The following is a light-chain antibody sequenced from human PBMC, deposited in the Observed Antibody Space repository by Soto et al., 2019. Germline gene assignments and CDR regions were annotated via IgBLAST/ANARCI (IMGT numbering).Light chain of an antibody. Sequence: DTQMTQSPSTLSASVGDRVTITCRASQSISTSLAWYQQKPGKAPKLLIYKASSLETGVPSRISGSGSGTEFTLTISSLQPDDFATYYCQQFESYPVTFGQGTRLEIK. V-gene: IGKV1-5*03. CDR1: QSISTS. J-gene: IGKJ5*01. CDR2: KAS. CDR3: QQFESYPVT.